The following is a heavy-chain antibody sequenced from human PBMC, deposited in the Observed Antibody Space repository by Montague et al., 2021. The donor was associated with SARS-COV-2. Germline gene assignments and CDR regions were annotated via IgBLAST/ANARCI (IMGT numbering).Heavy chain of an antibody. Sequence: SETLSLTCAVYGGSFSNKYWTWIRQPPGKGLEWIGEINHTGSTNYKPSLKRRVTISVDTSKNQFSLKVSSVTAADTAVYYCARGLMSGSYYLGLDYWGQGTLFTV. CDR1: GGSFSNKY. D-gene: IGHD1-26*01. V-gene: IGHV4-34*01. CDR2: INHTGST. J-gene: IGHJ4*02. CDR3: ARGLMSGSYYLGLDY.